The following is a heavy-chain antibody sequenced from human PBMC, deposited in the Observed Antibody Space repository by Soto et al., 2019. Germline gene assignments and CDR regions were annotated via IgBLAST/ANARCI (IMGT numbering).Heavy chain of an antibody. CDR2: IKQDGSEK. V-gene: IGHV3-7*01. D-gene: IGHD3-16*02. CDR1: GFTFSSYW. J-gene: IGHJ5*02. Sequence: GGSLRLSGAASGFTFSSYWMSWVRQAPGKGLEWVANIKQDGSEKYYVDSVKGRFTISRDNAKNSLYLQMNSLRAEDTAVYYCARDEKERRGEYYDYIWGSYRTRAQHWFDPWGQGTLVTVSS. CDR3: ARDEKERRGEYYDYIWGSYRTRAQHWFDP.